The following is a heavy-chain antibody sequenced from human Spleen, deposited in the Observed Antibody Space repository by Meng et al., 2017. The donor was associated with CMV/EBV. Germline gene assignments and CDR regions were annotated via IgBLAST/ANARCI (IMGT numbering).Heavy chain of an antibody. CDR2: IDWDDDK. J-gene: IGHJ5*02. D-gene: IGHD6-19*01. Sequence: SGPTLVKPTETLTLTCTFSGSSLSTSGMHVTWIRQPPGKALEWLARIDWDDDKFYSTSLKTRLTISKDASKNQVVLIMTDMDPMDTATYYCARIGSSSWYPFDPWGQGTPVTVSS. CDR3: ARIGSSSWYPFDP. CDR1: GSSLSTSGMH. V-gene: IGHV2-70D*14.